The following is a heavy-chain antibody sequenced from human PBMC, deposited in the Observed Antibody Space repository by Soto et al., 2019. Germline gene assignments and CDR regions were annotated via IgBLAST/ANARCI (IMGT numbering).Heavy chain of an antibody. CDR1: GYAFTSFG. CDR3: ARDNTEAYEI. J-gene: IGHJ3*02. Sequence: QVQLVQSGAEVKKPGASVKVSCKASGYAFTSFGITWVRQAPGQGLEWMGWIGTYHGNTNYAQKLQGRVTMTRDTSTTTAHMELRSLTSDDTAVYYCARDNTEAYEIWGQGTMVTVSS. V-gene: IGHV1-18*01. CDR2: IGTYHGNT.